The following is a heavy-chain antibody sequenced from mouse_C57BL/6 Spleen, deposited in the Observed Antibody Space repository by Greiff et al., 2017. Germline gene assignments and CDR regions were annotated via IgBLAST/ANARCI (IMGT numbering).Heavy chain of an antibody. CDR3: ARGGSYFDY. CDR2: IYPSDSET. Sequence: QVQLQQPGAELVRPGSSVKLSCKASGYTFTSYWMDWVKQRPGQGLEWIGNIYPSDSETHYNQKFKDKATLTVDKSSSTAYMQLSSLTSEDSAVXYCARGGSYFDYWGQGTTLTVSS. J-gene: IGHJ2*01. D-gene: IGHD1-1*01. V-gene: IGHV1-61*01. CDR1: GYTFTSYW.